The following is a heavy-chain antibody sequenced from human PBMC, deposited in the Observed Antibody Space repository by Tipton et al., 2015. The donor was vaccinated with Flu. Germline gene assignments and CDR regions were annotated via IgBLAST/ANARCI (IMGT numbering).Heavy chain of an antibody. Sequence: TPSLTCTVSGGSISSYYWSWIRQPPGKGLEWIGYIYYSGSTNYNPSLKSRVTISVDTSKNQFSLKLSSVTAADTAVYYCARERGSGYVDYWGQGTLVTVSS. J-gene: IGHJ4*02. D-gene: IGHD2-15*01. CDR2: IYYSGST. CDR3: ARERGSGYVDY. V-gene: IGHV4-59*01. CDR1: GGSISSYY.